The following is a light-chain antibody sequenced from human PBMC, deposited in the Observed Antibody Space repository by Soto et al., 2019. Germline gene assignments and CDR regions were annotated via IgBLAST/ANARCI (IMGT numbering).Light chain of an antibody. Sequence: IQVTQSPSSLSASIGDTVTITCRASQGIATGLAWYQQKPGAPPKLLIYDASTLQRGIPSRFSGSGSATHFILTINNLQPEEFATYYCQQFNSFFGQGTRLEIK. CDR2: DAS. V-gene: IGKV1-13*02. CDR3: QQFNSF. J-gene: IGKJ5*01. CDR1: QGIATG.